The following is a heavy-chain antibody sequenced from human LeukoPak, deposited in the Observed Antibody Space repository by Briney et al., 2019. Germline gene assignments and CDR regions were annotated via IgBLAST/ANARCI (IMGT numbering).Heavy chain of an antibody. Sequence: PGGSLRLSCAASGFTFSSYAMSWVRQAPGKGLEWVSAISGSGGSTYYADSVKGRFTISRDNSKNTLYLQMNSLRAEDTAVYYCARDSRGWYDAFDIWGQGTMVAVSS. V-gene: IGHV3-23*01. J-gene: IGHJ3*02. CDR1: GFTFSSYA. D-gene: IGHD6-19*01. CDR3: ARDSRGWYDAFDI. CDR2: ISGSGGST.